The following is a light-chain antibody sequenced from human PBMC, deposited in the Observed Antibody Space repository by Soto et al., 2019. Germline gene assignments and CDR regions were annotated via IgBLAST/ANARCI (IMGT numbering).Light chain of an antibody. V-gene: IGKV3-20*01. CDR1: QSVSSSN. CDR2: DTS. Sequence: EVALTQSPGTLSLSPGERATLSCRASQSVSSSNLAWYQQKRGQAPRLLIYDTSTRATGIPDRFSGSGSGTDFTLTISRLEPEDVAVYHCQQYGASPWTFGQGTKVEVK. CDR3: QQYGASPWT. J-gene: IGKJ1*01.